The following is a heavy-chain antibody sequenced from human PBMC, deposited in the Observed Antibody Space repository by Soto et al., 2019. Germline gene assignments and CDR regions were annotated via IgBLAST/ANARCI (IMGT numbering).Heavy chain of an antibody. V-gene: IGHV3-11*01. D-gene: IGHD3-3*01. CDR3: ARDSNFWTGYYDPYYYHGMDV. Sequence: PGVSLRLSCEASGFSFSDYYMSWIRQAPGKGLEWVSYISSSTTVGLKYYADSVTGRFTISRDNAKNSLVLEMNSLRAEDTAVYYCARDSNFWTGYYDPYYYHGMDVWGLGTTVTVSS. J-gene: IGHJ6*02. CDR1: GFSFSDYY. CDR2: ISSSTTVGLK.